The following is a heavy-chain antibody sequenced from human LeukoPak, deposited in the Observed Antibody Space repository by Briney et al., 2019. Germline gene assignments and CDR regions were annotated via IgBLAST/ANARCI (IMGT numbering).Heavy chain of an antibody. CDR2: ISYDGSNK. Sequence: GGSQRLSCAASGFTFSSYGMHWVRQAPGKGLEWVAVISYDGSNKYYADSVKGRFTISRDNSKNTLYLQMNSLRAEDTAVYYCAKTNGDYVGIDYWGQGTLVTVPS. J-gene: IGHJ4*02. CDR1: GFTFSSYG. D-gene: IGHD4-17*01. V-gene: IGHV3-30*18. CDR3: AKTNGDYVGIDY.